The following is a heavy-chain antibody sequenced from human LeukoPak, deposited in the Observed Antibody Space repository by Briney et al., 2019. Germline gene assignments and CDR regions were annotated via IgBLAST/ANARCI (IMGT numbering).Heavy chain of an antibody. CDR3: AREVGNYDFWSGYYPDKYYFDY. CDR2: ISSSSSYI. J-gene: IGHJ4*02. CDR1: GFTFSSYS. V-gene: IGHV3-21*01. Sequence: GGSLRLSCAASGFTFSSYSMNWVRQAPGKGLEWVSSISSSSSYIYYADSVKGRFTISRDNAKNSLYLQMNSLRAEDTAVYYCAREVGNYDFWSGYYPDKYYFDYWGQGTLVTVSS. D-gene: IGHD3-3*01.